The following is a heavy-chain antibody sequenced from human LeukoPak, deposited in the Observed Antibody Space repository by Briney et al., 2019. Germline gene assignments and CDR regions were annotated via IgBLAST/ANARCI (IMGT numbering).Heavy chain of an antibody. CDR2: ISGSGGST. CDR1: GFIFSSYA. V-gene: IGHV3-23*01. D-gene: IGHD3-10*01. CDR3: ARAGPYGSGSYSYYYYYMDV. J-gene: IGHJ6*03. Sequence: PGGSLRLSCAASGFIFSSYAMSWVRQAPGKGLEWVSAISGSGGSTYYADSVKGRFTISRDNSKNTLYLQMNSLRAEDTAVYYCARAGPYGSGSYSYYYYYMDVWGKGTTVTVSS.